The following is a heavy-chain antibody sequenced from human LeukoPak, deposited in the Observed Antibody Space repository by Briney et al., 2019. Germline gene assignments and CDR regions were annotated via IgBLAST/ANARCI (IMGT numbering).Heavy chain of an antibody. Sequence: SETLSLTCAVYGGSFSGYYWSWIRQPPGKGLEWIGEINHSGSTNYNPSLKSRVTISVDTSKNQFSLKLSSVTAADTAVYYCAKDMVRGVWVVRHLINGFDPWGQGTLVTVSS. CDR1: GGSFSGYY. CDR2: INHSGST. D-gene: IGHD3-10*01. V-gene: IGHV4-34*01. CDR3: AKDMVRGVWVVRHLINGFDP. J-gene: IGHJ5*02.